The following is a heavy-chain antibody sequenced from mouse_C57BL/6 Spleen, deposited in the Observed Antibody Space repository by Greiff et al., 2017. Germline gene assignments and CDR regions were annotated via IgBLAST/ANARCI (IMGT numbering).Heavy chain of an antibody. D-gene: IGHD3-2*02. CDR2: IWTGGGT. J-gene: IGHJ3*01. Sequence: QVQLKESGPGLVAPSQSLSITCTVSGFSLTSYAISWVRQPPGKGLEWLGVIWTGGGTNYNSALKSRLSISKDNSKSQVYLKMNSLQTDDTARYYWARNEGDSSGYVDWFAYWGQGTLVTVSA. CDR3: ARNEGDSSGYVDWFAY. V-gene: IGHV2-9-1*01. CDR1: GFSLTSYA.